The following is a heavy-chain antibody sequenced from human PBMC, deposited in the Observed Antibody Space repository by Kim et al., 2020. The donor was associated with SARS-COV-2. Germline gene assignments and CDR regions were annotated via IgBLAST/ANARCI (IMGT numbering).Heavy chain of an antibody. Sequence: SETLSLTCTVSGGSVGDSNYFWAWMRQSPGKGLEWIATIYYTGTAYYNPSFESRVTISLDTSKNQFSLNLASVTTADTAVYYCARVIPQGGSDPWGQGTLVIVSS. V-gene: IGHV4-39*07. CDR3: ARVIPQGGSDP. D-gene: IGHD3-16*01. CDR2: IYYTGTA. CDR1: GGSVGDSNYF. J-gene: IGHJ5*02.